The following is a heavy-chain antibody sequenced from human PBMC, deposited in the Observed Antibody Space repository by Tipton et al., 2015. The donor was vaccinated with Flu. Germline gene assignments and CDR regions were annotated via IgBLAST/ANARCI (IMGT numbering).Heavy chain of an antibody. CDR3: ARDLWNDRRAYYYYGVDV. V-gene: IGHV4-39*07. D-gene: IGHD1-1*01. J-gene: IGHJ6*02. Sequence: LRLSRTVSGDSISTTIYYWGWVRQPPGKGLEWIGSIYYSGTTYYNPSLKSRVTISVDSSKNEFSLTLASLTAADTAVYYCARDLWNDRRAYYYYGVDVWGQGTTVTVSS. CDR1: GDSISTTIYY. CDR2: IYYSGTT.